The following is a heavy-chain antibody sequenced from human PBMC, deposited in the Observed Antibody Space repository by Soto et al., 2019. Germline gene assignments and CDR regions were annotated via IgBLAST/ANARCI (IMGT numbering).Heavy chain of an antibody. V-gene: IGHV1-8*01. CDR3: ARALLGEGAFDI. D-gene: IGHD4-17*01. Sequence: VASVKVSCKASGYTFTSYDINWVRQATGQGLEWMGWMNPNSGNTGYAQKFQGRVTMTRNTSISTAYMELSSLRSEDTAVYYCARALLGEGAFDIWGQGTMVTVSS. CDR2: MNPNSGNT. J-gene: IGHJ3*02. CDR1: GYTFTSYD.